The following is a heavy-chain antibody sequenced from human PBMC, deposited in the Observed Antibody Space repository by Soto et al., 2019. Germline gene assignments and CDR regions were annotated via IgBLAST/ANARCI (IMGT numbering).Heavy chain of an antibody. V-gene: IGHV4-30-4*01. CDR3: AREVRAMAPRRWFDP. Sequence: QVQLQESGPGLVKPSQTLSLTCTVSGASISSGDYYWSWIRQTPGKGLEWIGYIHYSGSTYYNPSLKGRLPLSVATSKNQFSLNRSSVTAADTAVYYCAREVRAMAPRRWFDPWGQGTLVTVSS. D-gene: IGHD5-18*01. CDR1: GASISSGDYY. CDR2: IHYSGST. J-gene: IGHJ5*02.